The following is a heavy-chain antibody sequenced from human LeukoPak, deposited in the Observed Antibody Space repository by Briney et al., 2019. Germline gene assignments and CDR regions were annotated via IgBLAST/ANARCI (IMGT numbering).Heavy chain of an antibody. D-gene: IGHD3/OR15-3a*01. Sequence: GGSLRLSCAVSGVRVSDSYMSSGREAPGKGLGWVGLIRYRGEALYGEFARGQFAIPRRESENKVDLQMNRLRVEDPAGYLLAKGRAANEDWVEFDPWGQGTPV. CDR3: AKGRAANEDWVEFDP. CDR1: GVRVSDSY. V-gene: IGHV3-66*02. CDR2: IRYRGEA. J-gene: IGHJ5*02.